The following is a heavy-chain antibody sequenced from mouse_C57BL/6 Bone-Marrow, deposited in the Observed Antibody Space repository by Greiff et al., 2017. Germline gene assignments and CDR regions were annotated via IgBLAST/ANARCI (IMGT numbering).Heavy chain of an antibody. D-gene: IGHD2-2*01. CDR1: GYPIPNVNHW. V-gene: IGHV3-4*01. Sequence: EVKLQESGPALVKPSQTVSLTCTVTGYPIPNVNHWWNWIRQFSGSKLEWIGYLSPSGSTDSNPSLKSRISITRDTSKNQLFLQLNSVTTEDIATYYCARGGWLRPYYFDYWGQGTTLTVSS. CDR2: LSPSGST. CDR3: ARGGWLRPYYFDY. J-gene: IGHJ2*01.